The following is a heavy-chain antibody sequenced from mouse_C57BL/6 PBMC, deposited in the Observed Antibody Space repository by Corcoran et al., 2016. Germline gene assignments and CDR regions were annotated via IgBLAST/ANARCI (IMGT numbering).Heavy chain of an antibody. CDR1: GYTFTDYN. Sequence: EVQLQQSGPELVKPGASVKIPCKASGYTFTDYNMDWVKQSHGKSLEWIGDINPNNGGTIYNQKFKGKATLTVDKSSSTAYMELRSLTSEDTAVYYCARWRHYYGSSSVDYWGQGTTLTVSS. D-gene: IGHD1-1*01. V-gene: IGHV1-18*01. CDR2: INPNNGGT. J-gene: IGHJ2*01. CDR3: ARWRHYYGSSSVDY.